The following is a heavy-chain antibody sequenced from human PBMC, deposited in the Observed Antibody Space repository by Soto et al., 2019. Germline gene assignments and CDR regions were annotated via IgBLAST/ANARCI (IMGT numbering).Heavy chain of an antibody. J-gene: IGHJ4*02. Sequence: GGSLRLSSAASGFTFSSYAMHWVRQAPGKGLEWVAVISYDGSNKYYADSVKGRFTISRDNSKNTLYLQMNSLRAEDTAVYYCARDDYPYYYDSSGYHFDYWGQGT. CDR1: GFTFSSYA. D-gene: IGHD3-22*01. CDR3: ARDDYPYYYDSSGYHFDY. CDR2: ISYDGSNK. V-gene: IGHV3-30-3*01.